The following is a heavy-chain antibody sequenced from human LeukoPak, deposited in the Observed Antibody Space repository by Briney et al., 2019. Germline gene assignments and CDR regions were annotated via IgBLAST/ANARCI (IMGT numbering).Heavy chain of an antibody. V-gene: IGHV1-69-2*01. CDR2: VDPEDGET. D-gene: IGHD3-22*01. Sequence: GASVKISCKVSGYTFTDYYMHWVRQAPGKGLEWMGLVDPEDGETIYAEKFQGRVTITADTSTDTAYMELSSLRSEDTAVYSCATQRYDSSGYYSLYHAFDIWGQGTMVTVSS. J-gene: IGHJ3*02. CDR3: ATQRYDSSGYYSLYHAFDI. CDR1: GYTFTDYY.